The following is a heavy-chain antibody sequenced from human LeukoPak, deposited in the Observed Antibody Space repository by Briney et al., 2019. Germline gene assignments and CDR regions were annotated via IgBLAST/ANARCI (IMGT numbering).Heavy chain of an antibody. J-gene: IGHJ4*02. CDR2: IKQDGSER. V-gene: IGHV3-7*01. CDR3: ARTRARGLIGY. D-gene: IGHD3-10*01. CDR1: GFTFSSYW. Sequence: GGPLRLSCAASGFTFSSYWMTWVRQAPGKGLEWVANIKQDGSERFYVDSVKGRFTISRDNAKNSLYLQMSRLRAEDTAVYYCARTRARGLIGYWGQGTLVTVSS.